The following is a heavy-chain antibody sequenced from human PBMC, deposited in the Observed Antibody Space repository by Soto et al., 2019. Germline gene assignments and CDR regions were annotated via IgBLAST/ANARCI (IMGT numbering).Heavy chain of an antibody. D-gene: IGHD5-18*01. CDR3: ARAGSSGYSYGGGFDP. J-gene: IGHJ5*02. Sequence: RASVKVSCKASGYTFTGYYMHWVRQAPGQGLEWMGWINPNSGGTNYAQKFQGRVTMTRDTSISTAYMELSRLRSDDTAVYYCARAGSSGYSYGGGFDPWGQGTLVTVSS. V-gene: IGHV1-2*02. CDR1: GYTFTGYY. CDR2: INPNSGGT.